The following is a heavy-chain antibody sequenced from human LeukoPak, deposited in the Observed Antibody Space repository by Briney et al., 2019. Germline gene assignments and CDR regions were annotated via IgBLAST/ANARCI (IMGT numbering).Heavy chain of an antibody. J-gene: IGHJ3*02. CDR1: GFTFSRYW. Sequence: GGSLRLSCAASGFTFSRYWMTWVRQAPGKGLEWVANIKEDGSEKNYVDSMKGRFTISRDNAKNSLYLQMNSLRAEDTAVYYCVRHYYNDDGYSEDAFDIWGQGTMVTVSS. CDR2: IKEDGSEK. V-gene: IGHV3-7*01. CDR3: VRHYYNDDGYSEDAFDI. D-gene: IGHD3-22*01.